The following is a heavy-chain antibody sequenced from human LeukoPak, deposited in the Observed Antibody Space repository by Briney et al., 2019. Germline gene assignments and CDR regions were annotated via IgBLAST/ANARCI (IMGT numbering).Heavy chain of an antibody. V-gene: IGHV4-4*09. D-gene: IGHD3-10*02. Sequence: PSETLSLTCTVSGVSISSYYWSWIRQPPGKGLEWIGYIYTSGSTNHNPSLKSRVTISVDTSKNQFSLKLSSVTAADTAVYYCARHVSTSESENFEYWGQGTLVTVSS. CDR2: IYTSGST. CDR1: GVSISSYY. J-gene: IGHJ4*02. CDR3: ARHVSTSESENFEY.